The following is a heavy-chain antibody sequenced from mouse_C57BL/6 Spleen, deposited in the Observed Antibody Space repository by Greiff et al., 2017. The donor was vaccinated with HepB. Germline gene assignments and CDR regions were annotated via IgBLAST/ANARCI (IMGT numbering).Heavy chain of an antibody. V-gene: IGHV1-4*01. CDR1: GYTFTSYT. CDR3: ASPGTGYYFDY. CDR2: INPSSGYT. Sequence: VQLQQSGAELARPGASVKMSCKASGYTFTSYTMHWVKQRPGQGLEWIGYINPSSGYTKYNQKFKDKATLTADKSSSTAYMQLSSLTSEDSAVYYCASPGTGYYFDYWGQGTTLTVSS. J-gene: IGHJ2*01. D-gene: IGHD4-1*01.